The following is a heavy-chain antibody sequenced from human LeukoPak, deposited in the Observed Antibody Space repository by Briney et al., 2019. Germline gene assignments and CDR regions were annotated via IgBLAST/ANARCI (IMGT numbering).Heavy chain of an antibody. CDR2: IKQDGSER. V-gene: IGHV3-7*01. J-gene: IGHJ4*02. D-gene: IGHD1-7*01. CDR1: GFTFSDYW. Sequence: TGGSLRLSCAASGFTFSDYWMTWVRQAPGEGLEWVAHIKQDGSERYYGDSVKGRFTISRDNAKNLVYLQMNSLGAEDTAIYYCARGWNYAFRFDYWGQGTLVTVSS. CDR3: ARGWNYAFRFDY.